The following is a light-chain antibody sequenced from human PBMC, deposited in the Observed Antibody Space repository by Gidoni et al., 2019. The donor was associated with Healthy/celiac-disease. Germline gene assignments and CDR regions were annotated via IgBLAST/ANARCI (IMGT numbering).Light chain of an antibody. CDR3: QQRSNWPPT. J-gene: IGKJ5*01. CDR1: QSVSSY. CDR2: DAS. Sequence: EIVLTQSPATLSLSPGERATLPCRASQSVSSYLAWYQQKPGQAPRLLIDDASNRATGVPARFSGSGSGTDFTLTISSLEPEDFAVYYCQQRSNWPPTFGQGTKLEIK. V-gene: IGKV3-11*01.